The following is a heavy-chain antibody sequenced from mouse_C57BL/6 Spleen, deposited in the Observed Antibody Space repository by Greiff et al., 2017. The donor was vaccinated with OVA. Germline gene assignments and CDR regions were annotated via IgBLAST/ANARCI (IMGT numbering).Heavy chain of an antibody. V-gene: IGHV1-72*01. J-gene: IGHJ2*01. CDR1: GYTFTSYW. D-gene: IGHD2-4*01. Sequence: QVHVKQPGAELVKPGASVKLSCKASGYTFTSYWMHWVKQRPGRGLEWIGRIDPNSGGTKYNEKFKSKATLTVDKPSSTAYMQLSSLTSEDSAVYYCAAYDYDEGDYFDYWGQGTTLTVSS. CDR2: IDPNSGGT. CDR3: AAYDYDEGDYFDY.